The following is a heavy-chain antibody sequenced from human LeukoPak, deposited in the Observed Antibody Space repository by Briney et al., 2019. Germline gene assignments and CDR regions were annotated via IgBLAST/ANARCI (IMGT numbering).Heavy chain of an antibody. Sequence: GSLRLSCAASGFTFSSYWMHWIRQPPGKGLEWIGEINHSGSTNYNPSLKSRATISVDTSKNQFSLNLSSVTAADTAVYYCARGAPGVVPAAAFDYWGQGTLVTVSS. V-gene: IGHV4-34*01. J-gene: IGHJ4*02. CDR1: GFTFSSYW. CDR2: INHSGST. D-gene: IGHD2-2*01. CDR3: ARGAPGVVPAAAFDY.